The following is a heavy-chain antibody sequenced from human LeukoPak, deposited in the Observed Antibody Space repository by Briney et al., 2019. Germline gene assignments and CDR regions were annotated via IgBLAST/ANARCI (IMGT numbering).Heavy chain of an antibody. CDR3: VGGITMVRGVIIAFDY. CDR2: IYYSGST. D-gene: IGHD3-10*01. J-gene: IGHJ4*02. Sequence: SETLSLTCTVSGGSISSYYWSWIRQPPGKGLEWIGYIYYSGSTNYNPSLKSRVTISVDTSKNQFSLKLSSVTAADTAVYYCVGGITMVRGVIIAFDYWGQGTLVTVSS. CDR1: GGSISSYY. V-gene: IGHV4-59*08.